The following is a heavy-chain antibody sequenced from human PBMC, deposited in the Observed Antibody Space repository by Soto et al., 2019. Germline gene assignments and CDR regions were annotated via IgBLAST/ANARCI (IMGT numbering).Heavy chain of an antibody. Sequence: EVQLVESGGGLIPPGGSLRLICAASGLSVTANYMTWVRQATGKGLEWPSIIYRGGGTYYADSLKGRAIISRDGSRNMVFLPMKSLTAEDAGVYYCARRDDSETFDIWGRGTAVNVSS. CDR2: IYRGGGT. CDR3: ARRDDSETFDI. V-gene: IGHV3-53*01. D-gene: IGHD5-18*01. J-gene: IGHJ3*02. CDR1: GLSVTANY.